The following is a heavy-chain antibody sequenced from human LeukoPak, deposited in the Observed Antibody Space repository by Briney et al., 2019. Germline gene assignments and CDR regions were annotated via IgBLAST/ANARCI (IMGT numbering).Heavy chain of an antibody. D-gene: IGHD2-21*02. CDR1: GGSLSSSSYY. V-gene: IGHV4-39*01. J-gene: IGHJ4*02. CDR2: IYYSGST. Sequence: SETLSLTCTVSGGSLSSSSYYWGWIRQPPGKGLEWIGSIYYSGSTYYNPSLKSRVTISVDTSKNQFSLKLSSVTAADTAVYYCARLVTAITKGYFDYWGQGTLVTVSS. CDR3: ARLVTAITKGYFDY.